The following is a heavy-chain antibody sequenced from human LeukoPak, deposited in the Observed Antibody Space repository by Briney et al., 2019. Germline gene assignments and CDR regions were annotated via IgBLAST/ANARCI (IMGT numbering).Heavy chain of an antibody. CDR1: GYSFTSYA. CDR2: INTYNGYA. CDR3: ARDNGGNGIFGS. J-gene: IGHJ4*02. V-gene: IGHV1-18*01. Sequence: GASVTVSCTASGYSFTSYAVSWVRQAPGQGLEWMGGINTYNGYANYAQRLQGRVTMTSDTSTTTAYMELRSLRSDDTAVYYCARDNGGNGIFGSWGQGTLVTVSS. D-gene: IGHD2-8*01.